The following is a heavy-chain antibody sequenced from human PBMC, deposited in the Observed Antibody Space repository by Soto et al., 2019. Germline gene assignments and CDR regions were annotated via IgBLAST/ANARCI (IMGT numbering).Heavy chain of an antibody. V-gene: IGHV5-10-1*01. J-gene: IGHJ5*02. CDR1: GYSFTSYW. D-gene: IGHD2-15*01. Sequence: LKISCKGSGYSFTSYWIIWVRQMPGKGLEWMGRIDPSDSYTYYNPSLKSRLTISVDKSKNQFSLNLSSVTAADTAVYYCARQDRVVAEGRWFDPWGQGTLVTVSS. CDR2: IDPSDSYT. CDR3: ARQDRVVAEGRWFDP.